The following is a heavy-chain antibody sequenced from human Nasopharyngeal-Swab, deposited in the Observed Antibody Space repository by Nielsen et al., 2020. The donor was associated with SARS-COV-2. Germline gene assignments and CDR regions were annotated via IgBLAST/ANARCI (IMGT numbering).Heavy chain of an antibody. CDR3: ARKADWSLYYYYMDV. CDR2: ISYDGSNK. J-gene: IGHJ6*03. V-gene: IGHV3-30-3*01. CDR1: GFTFSSYA. D-gene: IGHD3-9*01. Sequence: GGSLRLSCAASGFTFSSYAMHWVRQAPGKGLEWVAVISYDGSNKYYADSVKGRFTISRDNSKNTLYLQMNSLRAEDTAVYYCARKADWSLYYYYMDVWVKGTTVTVSS.